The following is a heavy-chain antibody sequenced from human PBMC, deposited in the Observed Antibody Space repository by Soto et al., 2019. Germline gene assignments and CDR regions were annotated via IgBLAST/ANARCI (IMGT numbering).Heavy chain of an antibody. CDR3: ARVGARGYEYIWGSPRGLDY. Sequence: GGSLRLSFAASGFTFSDYYMSWIRQAPGKGLEWVSYISSSGTTIYYADSVKGRFTISRDNAKNSLYLQMNSLRAEDTAVYYCARVGARGYEYIWGSPRGLDYWGQGTLVTVSS. CDR1: GFTFSDYY. V-gene: IGHV3-11*01. J-gene: IGHJ4*02. CDR2: ISSSGTTI. D-gene: IGHD3-16*01.